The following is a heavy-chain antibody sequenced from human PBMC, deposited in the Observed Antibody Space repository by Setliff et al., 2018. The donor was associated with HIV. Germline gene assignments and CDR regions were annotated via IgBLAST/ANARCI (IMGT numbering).Heavy chain of an antibody. J-gene: IGHJ4*02. CDR2: IYTSGSV. Sequence: PSETLSLTCTVSGGSISSYYWSWIRQPPGKGLEWIGYIYTSGSVNYNPSLNSRVTISVDTSKNQFSPKVNSVTAADTAVYYCARSPRIGVAGEFEYWGQGTLVTVSS. CDR1: GGSISSYY. CDR3: ARSPRIGVAGEFEY. V-gene: IGHV4-4*09. D-gene: IGHD6-19*01.